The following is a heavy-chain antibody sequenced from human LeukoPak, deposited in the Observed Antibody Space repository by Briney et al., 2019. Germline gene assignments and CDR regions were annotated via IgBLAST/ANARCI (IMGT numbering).Heavy chain of an antibody. CDR1: RDTFTRCA. D-gene: IGHD3-10*01. CDR3: ARDPGAPVRAFDI. Sequence: SVKVSCKASRDTFTRCAFSWVRQAPGQGLEWMGGIIPIDGTANFAQKFQGRVTITADQSTSTAYMELSSLRSEDTAIYYCARDPGAPVRAFDIWGQGALVTVSS. CDR2: IIPIDGTA. V-gene: IGHV1-69*01. J-gene: IGHJ3*02.